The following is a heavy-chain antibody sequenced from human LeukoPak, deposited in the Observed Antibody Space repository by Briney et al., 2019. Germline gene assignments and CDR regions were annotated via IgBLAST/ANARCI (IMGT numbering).Heavy chain of an antibody. D-gene: IGHD3-3*01. J-gene: IGHJ6*03. V-gene: IGHV4-61*02. CDR2: IYTSGST. CDR3: ATNSDDFWSGYYYYYYYMDV. CDR1: GGSISSGSYY. Sequence: SETLSLTCTVSGGSISSGSYYWSWIRQPAGKGLEWIGRIYTSGSTNYNPSLKSRVTISVDTSKSQFSLKLSSVTAADTAVYYCATNSDDFWSGYYYYYYYMDVWGKGTTVTVSS.